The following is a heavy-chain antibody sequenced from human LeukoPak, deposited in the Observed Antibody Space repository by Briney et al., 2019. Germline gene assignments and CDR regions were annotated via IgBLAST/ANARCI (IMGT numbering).Heavy chain of an antibody. CDR3: AKPAAGYSSGWYDGPYHFDY. CDR2: IRYDGSNR. J-gene: IGHJ4*02. D-gene: IGHD6-19*01. CDR1: GFTLSSYG. V-gene: IGHV3-30*02. Sequence: PGGFLRLSCAASGFTLSSYGMHWVRQAPGKGPEWVAFIRYDGSNRHYADSVKGRFTISRDNSKNTLYLQMNSLRAEDTAVYYCAKPAAGYSSGWYDGPYHFDYWGQGTLVTVSS.